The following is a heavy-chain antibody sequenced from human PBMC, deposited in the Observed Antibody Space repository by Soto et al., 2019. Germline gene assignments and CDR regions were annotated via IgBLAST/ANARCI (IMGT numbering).Heavy chain of an antibody. J-gene: IGHJ6*03. D-gene: IGHD4-17*01. Sequence: SCKASGYTFTSYYMHWVRQAPGKGLEWVSAISGSGGSTYYADSVKGRFTISRDNSKNTLYLQMNSLRAEDTAVYYCAKADYEYYYYYMDVWGKGTTVTVSS. CDR3: AKADYEYYYYYMDV. V-gene: IGHV3-23*01. CDR1: GYTFTSYY. CDR2: ISGSGGST.